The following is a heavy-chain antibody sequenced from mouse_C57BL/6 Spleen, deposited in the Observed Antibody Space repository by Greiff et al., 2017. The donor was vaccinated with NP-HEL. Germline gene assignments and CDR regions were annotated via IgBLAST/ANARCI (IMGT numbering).Heavy chain of an antibody. CDR2: IDPSDSYT. J-gene: IGHJ1*03. D-gene: IGHD1-1*01. CDR3: ARRYGSKSWYFDV. V-gene: IGHV1-50*01. Sequence: QVQLQQSGAELVKPGASVKLSCKASGYTFTSYWMQWVKQRPGQGLEWIGEIDPSDSYTNYNQKLHGKATLTVDTSSSTAYMQLSSLTSEDSAVYYCARRYGSKSWYFDVWGTGTTVTVSS. CDR1: GYTFTSYW.